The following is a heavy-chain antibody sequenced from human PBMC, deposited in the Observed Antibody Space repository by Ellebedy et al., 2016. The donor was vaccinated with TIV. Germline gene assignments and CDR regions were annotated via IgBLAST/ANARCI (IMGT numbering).Heavy chain of an antibody. Sequence: ASVKVSCXPSGYTFTTYYIHWVRQAPGQGLEWMGVIIPSDSTTSYSHKFQGRVTMTSDTSSSTVFMDLSSLRSDDTAVYYCAREWDYSDDCFDIWGQGTMVTVSS. V-gene: IGHV1-46*01. CDR2: IIPSDSTT. CDR1: GYTFTTYY. CDR3: AREWDYSDDCFDI. D-gene: IGHD4-11*01. J-gene: IGHJ3*02.